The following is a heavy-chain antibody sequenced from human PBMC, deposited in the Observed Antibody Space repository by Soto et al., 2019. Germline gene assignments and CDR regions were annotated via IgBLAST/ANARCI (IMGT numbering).Heavy chain of an antibody. V-gene: IGHV4-31*03. CDR2: IYYGGIT. Sequence: SETLSLTCTVSGGSISSGDYYWSWIRQHPGKGLEWIGYIYYGGITYYNPSLKSRATISVDTSKNQFSLELSSVTAADTAVYYCARRGLIQPFDYWGQGTRGTVSS. J-gene: IGHJ4*02. CDR3: ARRGLIQPFDY. CDR1: GGSISSGDYY. D-gene: IGHD3-16*01.